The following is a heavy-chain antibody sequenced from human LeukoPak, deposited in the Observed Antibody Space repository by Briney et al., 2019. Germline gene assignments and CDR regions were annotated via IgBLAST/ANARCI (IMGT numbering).Heavy chain of an antibody. D-gene: IGHD3-22*01. V-gene: IGHV1-2*02. Sequence: GASVKVSCKPSGYTFTGYYMHWMRQAPGQGLEWMGWINPNSGGTNYAQKFQGRVTMTRDTSISTAYMELSRLRSDDTAVYYCARDRKSITMIVVATDAFDIWGQGTMVTVSS. CDR1: GYTFTGYY. CDR2: INPNSGGT. CDR3: ARDRKSITMIVVATDAFDI. J-gene: IGHJ3*02.